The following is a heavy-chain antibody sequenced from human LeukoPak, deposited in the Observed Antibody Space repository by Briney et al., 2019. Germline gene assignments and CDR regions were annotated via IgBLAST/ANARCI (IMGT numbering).Heavy chain of an antibody. D-gene: IGHD3-16*01. V-gene: IGHV1-69*05. J-gene: IGHJ6*03. CDR3: ARGGLGYYYYMDV. CDR1: GGTFSSYA. CDR2: IIPIFGTA. Sequence: SVKVSCKASGGTFSSYAISWVRQAPGQGLEWMGGIIPIFGTANYAQKFQGRVTITTDESTSTAYMELSSLISEDTAVYYCARGGLGYYYYMDVWGKGTTVTVSS.